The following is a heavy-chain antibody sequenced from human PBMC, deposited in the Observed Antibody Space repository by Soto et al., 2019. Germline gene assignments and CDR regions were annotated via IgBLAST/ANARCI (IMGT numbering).Heavy chain of an antibody. D-gene: IGHD2-2*03. CDR2: MYYSGST. V-gene: IGHV4-39*01. J-gene: IGHJ6*01. Sequence: PSETLSLTCTVSGGSISSSNYHWGWIRQPPGKGLEWIGSMYYSGSTYYNPSLKSRVTISVDTSMNQFSLRLSSVTAADTAVHYCARLNGYFFSTVCHGSYGMDFWGPGTTVTLSS. CDR3: ARLNGYFFSTVCHGSYGMDF. CDR1: GGSISSSNYH.